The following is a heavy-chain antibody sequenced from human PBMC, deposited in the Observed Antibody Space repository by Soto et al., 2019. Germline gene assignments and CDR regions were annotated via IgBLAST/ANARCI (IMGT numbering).Heavy chain of an antibody. CDR3: ARVERGTATTVVDAFDI. CDR2: MSHSGGT. J-gene: IGHJ3*02. V-gene: IGHV4-34*01. CDR1: GGFVTSGSYY. D-gene: IGHD1-1*01. Sequence: QVQLQQWGAGLLKPSETLSLTCAVYGGFVTSGSYYWSWIRQPPGKGLEWIGEMSHSGGTHFNPSLKCRVTISVDTSKNQFTLKMSCVTAADTALYYCARVERGTATTVVDAFDIWGPGTMVTVSS.